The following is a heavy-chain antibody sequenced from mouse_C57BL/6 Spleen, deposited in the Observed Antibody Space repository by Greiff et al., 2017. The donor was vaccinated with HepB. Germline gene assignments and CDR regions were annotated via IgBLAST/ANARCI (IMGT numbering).Heavy chain of an antibody. D-gene: IGHD1-1*01. CDR2: INPSSGYT. Sequence: QVQLQQSGAELAKPGASVKLSCKASGYTFTSYWMHWVKQRPGQGLEWIGYINPSSGYTKYNQKFKDKATLTADKSSSTAYMQLSSLTYEDSAVYYCARSEDGLRGYFDVWGTGTTVTVSS. CDR3: ARSEDGLRGYFDV. CDR1: GYTFTSYW. J-gene: IGHJ1*03. V-gene: IGHV1-7*01.